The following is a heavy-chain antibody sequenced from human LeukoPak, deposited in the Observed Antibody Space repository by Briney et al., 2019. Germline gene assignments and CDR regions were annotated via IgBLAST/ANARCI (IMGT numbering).Heavy chain of an antibody. D-gene: IGHD5-18*01. CDR3: ARRSRGYSYGTYYYYMDV. Sequence: SETLSLTCTVSGGSISSSSYYWGWIRQPPGKGLEWIGSIYYSGSTYYNPSLKSRVTISVDTSKNQFSLKLSSVTAADTAVYYRARRSRGYSYGTYYYYMDVWGKGTTVTVSS. CDR1: GGSISSSSYY. CDR2: IYYSGST. J-gene: IGHJ6*03. V-gene: IGHV4-39*01.